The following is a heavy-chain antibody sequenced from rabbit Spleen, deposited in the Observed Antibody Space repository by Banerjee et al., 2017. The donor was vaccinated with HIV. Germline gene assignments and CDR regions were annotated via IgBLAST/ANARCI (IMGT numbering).Heavy chain of an antibody. V-gene: IGHV1S40*01. CDR2: IVAGSSGST. Sequence: QSLEESGGDLVKPGASLTLTCTASGFSFSGSYYMCWVRQAPGKGLEWIGCIVAGSSGSTYYASWAKGRFTISKTSSTTVTLQMTSLTAADTATYFCARYIDNAYNRGNLWGPGTLVTVS. CDR3: ARYIDNAYNRGNL. J-gene: IGHJ4*01. CDR1: GFSFSGSYY. D-gene: IGHD6-1*01.